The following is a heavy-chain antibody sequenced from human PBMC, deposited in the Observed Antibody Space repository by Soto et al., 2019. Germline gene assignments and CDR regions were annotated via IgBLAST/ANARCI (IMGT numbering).Heavy chain of an antibody. V-gene: IGHV3-15*07. CDR3: TTDSLFTGQLVRMDN. Sequence: PGGSLRLSCAASGFTFSDAWINWVRQAPGKGLEWVGRIKSKIDGGTTDFAAPVKGRFAISRDDSRDMVYMEMYSLKTDDTAVYYCTTDSLFTGQLVRMDNWGHGTPVTVSS. CDR2: IKSKIDGGTT. D-gene: IGHD3-9*01. CDR1: GFTFSDAW. J-gene: IGHJ4*01.